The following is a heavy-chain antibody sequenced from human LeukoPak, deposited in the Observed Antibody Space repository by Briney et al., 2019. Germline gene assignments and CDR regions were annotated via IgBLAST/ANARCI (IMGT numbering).Heavy chain of an antibody. V-gene: IGHV4-59*04. Sequence: SETLSLTCTVSGVSISSYYWSWIRQPPGKGLEWIGTIFHSGSTYYNPSLKSRVTISVDTSKNQFSLKLSSVTAADTAVYYCARRGNSSGWFRNWYFDLWGRGTLVTVSS. D-gene: IGHD6-19*01. CDR3: ARRGNSSGWFRNWYFDL. CDR1: GVSISSYY. J-gene: IGHJ2*01. CDR2: IFHSGST.